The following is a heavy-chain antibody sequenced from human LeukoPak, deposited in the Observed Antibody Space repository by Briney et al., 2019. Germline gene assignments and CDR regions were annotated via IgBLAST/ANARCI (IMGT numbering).Heavy chain of an antibody. J-gene: IGHJ4*02. V-gene: IGHV3-23*01. CDR3: AKDDRYGSGWDY. CDR1: GFTFSSYA. Sequence: GGSLRLSCAASGFTFSSYAMSWVRQAPGKGLEWVSAISGSGASTYYADSVKGRFTISRDNSKNTLYLQMNSLRAEDTAVYYCAKDDRYGSGWDYWGQGTLVTVSS. D-gene: IGHD6-19*01. CDR2: ISGSGAST.